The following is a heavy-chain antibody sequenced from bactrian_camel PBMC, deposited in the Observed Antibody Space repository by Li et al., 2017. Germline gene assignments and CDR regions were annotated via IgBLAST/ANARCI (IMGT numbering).Heavy chain of an antibody. CDR3: AADRYAFGLGNAYRY. D-gene: IGHD3*01. V-gene: IGHV3S6*01. CDR1: GYTFNTYC. CDR2: IDAHDIT. J-gene: IGHJ4*01. Sequence: QVQLVESGGGSVQTGGSLILSCDVSGYTFNTYCMAWFRQAAGKEREGVAVIDAHDITTYADPVKGRFTISKDNAKDTLYLQMDSLKPEDSAMYYCAADRYAFGLGNAYRYWGQGTQVTVS.